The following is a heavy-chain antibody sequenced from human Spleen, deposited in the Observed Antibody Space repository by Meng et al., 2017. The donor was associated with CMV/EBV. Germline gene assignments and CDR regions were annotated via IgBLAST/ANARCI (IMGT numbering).Heavy chain of an antibody. CDR3: ARLYGDYIPIDY. V-gene: IGHV3-11*04. J-gene: IGHJ4*02. CDR2: ISISGGTI. D-gene: IGHD4-17*01. CDR1: EFTFRDYY. Sequence: GESLKISCAATEFTFRDYYMSWIRQAPGKGLEWVSYISISGGTIYYADSVKVRFTSSRDNAKNSLYLQMKSLCAEDTAVYYCARLYGDYIPIDYWGQGTLVTVSS.